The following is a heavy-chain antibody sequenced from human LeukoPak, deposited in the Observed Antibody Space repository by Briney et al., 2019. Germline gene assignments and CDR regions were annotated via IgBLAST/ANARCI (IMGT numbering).Heavy chain of an antibody. Sequence: HPGGSLRLSCAASGFTFSDHYMDWVRQAPGKGLEWVGRTRNKANSYTTEYAASVKDRFTISRDDSENSLYLQMNSLRAEDTAVYYCARDLGAFDIWGQGTMVTVSS. V-gene: IGHV3-72*01. CDR3: ARDLGAFDI. CDR2: TRNKANSYTT. J-gene: IGHJ3*02. CDR1: GFTFSDHY.